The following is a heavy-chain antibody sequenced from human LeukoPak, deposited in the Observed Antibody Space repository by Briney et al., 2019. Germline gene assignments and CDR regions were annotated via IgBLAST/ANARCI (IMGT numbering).Heavy chain of an antibody. Sequence: GGALRLSCAASGFTFSSYRMKWVGQAPGKGLEGVAYISSSSNTIYYADSVKGRFTISRDNAKNSLYLQMNSLRAEDTAVYYCARRLGSTPSSSYRLDVWGQGTTVTVSS. D-gene: IGHD2-2*01. CDR3: ARRLGSTPSSSYRLDV. V-gene: IGHV3-48*01. CDR1: GFTFSSYR. J-gene: IGHJ6*02. CDR2: ISSSSNTI.